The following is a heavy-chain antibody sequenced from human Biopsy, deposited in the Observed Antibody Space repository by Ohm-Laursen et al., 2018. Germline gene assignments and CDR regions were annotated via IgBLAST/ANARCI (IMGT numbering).Heavy chain of an antibody. D-gene: IGHD3-9*01. V-gene: IGHV4-31*03. Sequence: SDTLSLTCRVSGASVKTSGYFWAWIRQRPGKGLEWIGYISYNERTHYNPSLTSRLAISFDTSNNRISLQLRSVSVADRAVYYCVREPKTGTAEAWYFDLWGRGSPVTVPS. CDR1: GASVKTSGYF. CDR2: ISYNERT. CDR3: VREPKTGTAEAWYFDL. J-gene: IGHJ2*01.